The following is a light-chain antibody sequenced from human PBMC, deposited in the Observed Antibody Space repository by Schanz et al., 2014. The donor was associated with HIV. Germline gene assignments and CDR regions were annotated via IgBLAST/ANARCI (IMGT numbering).Light chain of an antibody. CDR1: QSLDRR. CDR2: RGS. CDR3: HQSNTLPCT. Sequence: DIQMTQSPSTLSASVGDRVTITCRAGQSLDRRLAWYQQKPGKDPKLLIYRGSYLESGVPSRFSGSGSGTEVHLPISSLQPDDFATYYSHQSNTLPCTFGQGTKRES. J-gene: IGKJ2*02. V-gene: IGKV1-5*03.